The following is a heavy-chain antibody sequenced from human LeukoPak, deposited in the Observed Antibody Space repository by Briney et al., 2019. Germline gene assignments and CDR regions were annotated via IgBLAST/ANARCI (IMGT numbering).Heavy chain of an antibody. J-gene: IGHJ4*02. D-gene: IGHD1-26*01. CDR2: ISAYNGNT. CDR3: AGDHRYSGSYYPFDY. V-gene: IGHV1-18*01. CDR1: GYTFTSYG. Sequence: ASVKVSCKASGYTFTSYGISWVRQAPGQGLEWMGWISAYNGNTNYAQKLQGRVTMTTDTSTSTAYMELRSLRSDDTAVYYCAGDHRYSGSYYPFDYWGQGTLVTVSS.